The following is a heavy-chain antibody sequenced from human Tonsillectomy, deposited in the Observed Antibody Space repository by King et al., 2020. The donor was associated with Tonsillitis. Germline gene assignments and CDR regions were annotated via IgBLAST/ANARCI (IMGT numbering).Heavy chain of an antibody. V-gene: IGHV3-9*01. Sequence: QLVQSGGGLVQPGRSLRLSCAASGFTFDDYAMHWVRQAPGKGLEWVSVISWNSGWIGYAVSVRGRFTISRDNAKNSLYVQMNSLRAEDTALYYCAKVGDGSTTVMDYYYYGMDVWGQGTTVTVSS. CDR1: GFTFDDYA. CDR2: ISWNSGWI. J-gene: IGHJ6*02. CDR3: AKVGDGSTTVMDYYYYGMDV. D-gene: IGHD1-1*01.